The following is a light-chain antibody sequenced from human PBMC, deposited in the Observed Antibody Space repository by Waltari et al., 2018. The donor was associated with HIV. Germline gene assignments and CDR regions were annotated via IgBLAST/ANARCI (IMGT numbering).Light chain of an antibody. CDR2: AAS. CDR3: QQTYNTPHT. J-gene: IGKJ2*01. V-gene: IGKV1-39*01. Sequence: DIQMTQSPSSLSASLGDRVTITCRASQSISRSLNWYQQKPGQAPKLLIYAASSLHGGVPSRFTASGSWTDFTLIISSLQPEDSATYYCQQTYNTPHTFGQGTKLEIK. CDR1: QSISRS.